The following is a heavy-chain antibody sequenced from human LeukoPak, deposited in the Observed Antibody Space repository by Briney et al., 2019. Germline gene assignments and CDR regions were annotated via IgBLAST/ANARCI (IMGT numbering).Heavy chain of an antibody. J-gene: IGHJ4*02. Sequence: QAGGSLRLSCAASGFTFSSYAMSWVRQAPGKGLEWVSAISGSGGSTYYADSVKGRFTISRDNSKNTLYLQMNSLRAEDTAVYYCAKISSWSSGWSDYWGQGTLVTVSS. CDR3: AKISSWSSGWSDY. CDR2: ISGSGGST. V-gene: IGHV3-23*01. CDR1: GFTFSSYA. D-gene: IGHD6-19*01.